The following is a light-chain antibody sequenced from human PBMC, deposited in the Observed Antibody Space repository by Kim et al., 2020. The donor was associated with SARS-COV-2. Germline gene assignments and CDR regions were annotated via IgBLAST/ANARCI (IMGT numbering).Light chain of an antibody. CDR2: QDN. Sequence: PGKAASITCSGYEWGDKYVSWYQQKPGQSPVVVIYQDNRRPSGIPERFSGSNSGNTATLTISGTQAMDEADYYCQAWDSSTHNYVFGAGTKVTVL. J-gene: IGLJ1*01. CDR3: QAWDSSTHNYV. CDR1: EWGDKY. V-gene: IGLV3-1*01.